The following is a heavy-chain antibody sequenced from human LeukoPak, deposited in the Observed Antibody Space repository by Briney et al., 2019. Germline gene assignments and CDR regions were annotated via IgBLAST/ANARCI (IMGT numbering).Heavy chain of an antibody. V-gene: IGHV4-59*08. CDR3: ARSRSGTYSYFDY. D-gene: IGHD1-26*01. CDR1: GGSISSYY. Sequence: PSETLSLTCTVSGGSISSYYWSWIRQPPGKGLEWIGFVYYSGSTNYNPSLKSRVTISVDTSKNQFSLKLTSVTAADTAVYYCARSRSGTYSYFDYWGQGTLVTVSS. J-gene: IGHJ4*02. CDR2: VYYSGST.